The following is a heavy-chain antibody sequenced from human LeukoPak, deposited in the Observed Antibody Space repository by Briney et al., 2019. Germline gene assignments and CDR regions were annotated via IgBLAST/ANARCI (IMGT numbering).Heavy chain of an antibody. CDR3: ARDLRGITMVRGVPHYYMDV. Sequence: ASVKLSFTASGYTFTSYGISWVRQAPGQGLEWMGWMSAYNSNTNYAQKLQGRVTMTTDTSTSTAYMQLRSLRSDDTAVYYCARDLRGITMVRGVPHYYMDVWGKGTTVTVSS. V-gene: IGHV1-18*01. CDR2: MSAYNSNT. J-gene: IGHJ6*03. CDR1: GYTFTSYG. D-gene: IGHD3-10*01.